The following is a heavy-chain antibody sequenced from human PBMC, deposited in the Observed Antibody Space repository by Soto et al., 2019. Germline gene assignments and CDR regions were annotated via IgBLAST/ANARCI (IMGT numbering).Heavy chain of an antibody. D-gene: IGHD3-22*01. CDR1: GGSISSSSYY. V-gene: IGHV4-39*07. J-gene: IGHJ4*02. CDR2: INHSGST. Sequence: SETLSLTCTVSGGSISSSSYYWGWIRQPPGKGLEWIGEINHSGSTNYNPSLKSRVTISVDTSKNQFSLKLSSVTAADTAVYYCARGSSYYDSSGYYFYWGPGTLVTASS. CDR3: ARGSSYYDSSGYYFY.